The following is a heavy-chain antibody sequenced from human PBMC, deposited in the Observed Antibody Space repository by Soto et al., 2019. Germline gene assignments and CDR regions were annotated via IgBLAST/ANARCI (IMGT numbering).Heavy chain of an antibody. V-gene: IGHV1-2*02. CDR2: INPNSGGT. J-gene: IGHJ6*02. Sequence: ASVKVSCKTSGYTFTDYYMHWVRQAPGQGLEWMGWINPNSGGTNYAQKFQGRVTMTRDTSIGTGYMELSRLRSDDTAVYYCARDSERRSIAARRHYYYYYGMDVWGQGTTVTVSS. CDR3: ARDSERRSIAARRHYYYYYGMDV. CDR1: GYTFTDYY. D-gene: IGHD6-6*01.